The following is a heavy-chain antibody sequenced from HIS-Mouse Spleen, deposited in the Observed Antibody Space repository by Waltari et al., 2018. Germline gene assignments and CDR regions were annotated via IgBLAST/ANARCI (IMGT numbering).Heavy chain of an antibody. Sequence: QVQLVQSGAEVKKPGASVKVSCKASGYTFTGYYMHWVRQAPGQGLGWMGWTNPTSGGINYAQKWQGRVTMTRDTSISTAYMELSRLRSDDTAVYYCARVYSSSWRGFDYWGQGTLVTVSS. CDR2: TNPTSGGI. V-gene: IGHV1-2*02. CDR1: GYTFTGYY. CDR3: ARVYSSSWRGFDY. J-gene: IGHJ4*02. D-gene: IGHD6-6*01.